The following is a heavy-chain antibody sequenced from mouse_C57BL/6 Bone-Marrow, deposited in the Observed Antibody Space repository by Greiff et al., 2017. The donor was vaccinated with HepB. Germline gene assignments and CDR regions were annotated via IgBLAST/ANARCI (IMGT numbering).Heavy chain of an antibody. J-gene: IGHJ4*01. CDR2: ISSGSSTI. Sequence: EVMLVESGGGLVKPGGSLKLSCAASGFTFSDYGMHWVRQAPEKGLEWVAYISSGSSTIYYADTVKGRVTISRDNAKNTLFLQMTSLRSEDTAMYYCAMRGYKPRAMDYWGQGTTVTVSS. CDR1: GFTFSDYG. V-gene: IGHV5-17*01. CDR3: AMRGYKPRAMDY. D-gene: IGHD1-3*01.